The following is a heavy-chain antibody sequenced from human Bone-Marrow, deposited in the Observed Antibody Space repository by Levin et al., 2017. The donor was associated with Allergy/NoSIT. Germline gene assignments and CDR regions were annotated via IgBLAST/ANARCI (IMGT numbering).Heavy chain of an antibody. CDR2: ISYDGRNT. CDR1: GFTFSSFA. D-gene: IGHD3-3*01. V-gene: IGHV3-30*18. Sequence: PGESLKISCAASGFTFSSFAMHWVRQTPGKGLEWVAVISYDGRNTFYADSVKGRFTISRDNSRNTLHLQMNSLRAEDTAVYYCVKCSITISGVVTDYLYGMDVWGQGTTVTFSS. J-gene: IGHJ6*02. CDR3: VKCSITISGVVTDYLYGMDV.